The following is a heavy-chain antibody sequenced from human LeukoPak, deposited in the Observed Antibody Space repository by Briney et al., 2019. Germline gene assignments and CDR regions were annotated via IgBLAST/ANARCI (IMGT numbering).Heavy chain of an antibody. J-gene: IGHJ4*02. CDR3: ARGGGSSDY. CDR1: GFTFSSYW. D-gene: IGHD2-15*01. V-gene: IGHV3-7*01. Sequence: GGSLRLSCAASGFTFSSYWMSWVRQAPGKGPEWVAIIKEDGSDKYYVDSVKGRFTISRDNANNSLYLQMNSLRAEDTAVYYCARGGGSSDYWGQGTLVTVSS. CDR2: IKEDGSDK.